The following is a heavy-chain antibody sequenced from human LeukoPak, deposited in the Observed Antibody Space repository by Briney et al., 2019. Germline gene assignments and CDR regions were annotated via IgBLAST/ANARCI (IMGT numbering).Heavy chain of an antibody. CDR1: GGSIGSYY. Sequence: SETLSLTCTVSGGSIGSYYWSWIRQPAGKGLEWIGRIYTSGSTNYNPSLKSRVTMSVDTSKNQFSLKLSSVTAADTAVCYCARASPMAREDAFDIWGQGTMVTVSS. D-gene: IGHD2-8*01. CDR3: ARASPMAREDAFDI. CDR2: IYTSGST. J-gene: IGHJ3*02. V-gene: IGHV4-4*07.